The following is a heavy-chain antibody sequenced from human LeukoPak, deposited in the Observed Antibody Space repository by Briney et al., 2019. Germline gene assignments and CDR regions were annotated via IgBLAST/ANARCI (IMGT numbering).Heavy chain of an antibody. D-gene: IGHD3-10*01. Sequence: GGSLRLSCAAPGFTFNSYGMHWVRQAPGKGLEWMTFIRYDGSNKYYADSVKGRFTISRDNSKNTLYLQMNSLRTEDTAVYYCAKDTKRWKTYYYALGSYYFDYWGQGTLVTVSS. V-gene: IGHV3-30*02. CDR2: IRYDGSNK. J-gene: IGHJ4*02. CDR1: GFTFNSYG. CDR3: AKDTKRWKTYYYALGSYYFDY.